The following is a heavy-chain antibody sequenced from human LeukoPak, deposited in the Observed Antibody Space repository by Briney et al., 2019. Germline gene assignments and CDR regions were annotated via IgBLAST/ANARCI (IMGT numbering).Heavy chain of an antibody. CDR1: GFTFSTFD. D-gene: IGHD3-3*02. CDR3: AKDQSFSD. V-gene: IGHV3-23*01. J-gene: IGHJ4*02. CDR2: ISGSGTTT. Sequence: PGGSLRLSCVASGFTFSTFDMSWVRQPPEKGLEWVATISGSGTTTNYADSVKGRFTVSRDIFRNTLYLQMSSLRAEDTAIYYCAKDQSFSDWGQGTLVTVSS.